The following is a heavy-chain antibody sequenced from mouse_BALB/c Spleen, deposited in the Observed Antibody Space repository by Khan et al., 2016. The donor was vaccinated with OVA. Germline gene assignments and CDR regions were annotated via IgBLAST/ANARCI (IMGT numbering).Heavy chain of an antibody. V-gene: IGHV1-4*01. Sequence: VQLQESGAELARPGASVKMSCKASGYTFTSNTMHWVKQRPGQGLEWIGYINPSSGYTNYNQNFKDKATLTADKSSSTAYMQLRSLKSEDSAVYYCARRTTIYTMDYWGQGTSVTVSS. D-gene: IGHD1-1*01. CDR1: GYTFTSNT. J-gene: IGHJ4*01. CDR2: INPSSGYT. CDR3: ARRTTIYTMDY.